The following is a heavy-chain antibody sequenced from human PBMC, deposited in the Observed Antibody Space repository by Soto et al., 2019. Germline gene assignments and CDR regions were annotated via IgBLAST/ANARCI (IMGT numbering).Heavy chain of an antibody. J-gene: IGHJ6*02. V-gene: IGHV1-69*13. CDR1: GGTFSSYA. Sequence: SVKVSCKASGGTFSSYAISWVRQAPGQGLEWMGGIIPIFGTANYAQKFQGRVTITADESTSTAYMELSSLRSEDTAVYYCARGSTVTTNYYYYGMDVWGQGTTVTVSS. CDR3: ARGSTVTTNYYYYGMDV. D-gene: IGHD4-17*01. CDR2: IIPIFGTA.